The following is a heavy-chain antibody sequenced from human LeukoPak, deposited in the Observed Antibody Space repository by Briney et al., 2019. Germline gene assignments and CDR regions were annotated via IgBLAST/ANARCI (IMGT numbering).Heavy chain of an antibody. CDR3: AKDLWSHGSGYSPFDY. V-gene: IGHV3-23*01. CDR1: GFTFSSYT. CDR2: ICANGDCT. J-gene: IGHJ4*02. Sequence: PGGSLRLSCAASGFTFSSYTMNWVRQAPGKGLEWVSAICANGDCTYYADPVKGRFTISRDNSKNTLYLQMSSLRAEDTAVYYCAKDLWSHGSGYSPFDYWGQGTLVTVSS. D-gene: IGHD3-22*01.